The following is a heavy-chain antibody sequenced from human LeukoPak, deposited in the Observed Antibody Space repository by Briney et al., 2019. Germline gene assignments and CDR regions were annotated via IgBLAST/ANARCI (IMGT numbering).Heavy chain of an antibody. CDR3: AKDHSSLDFYFFYSMDV. D-gene: IGHD3-22*01. CDR1: GFSFSSYG. CDR2: FTASRGIT. V-gene: IGHV3-23*01. J-gene: IGHJ6*03. Sequence: PGGSLRLSCAASGFSFSSYGMSWVRQAPGKGLEWVSTFTASRGITNYADSVRGRFTISRDNSNNMMYLQMNSLRAEDTAVYYCAKDHSSLDFYFFYSMDVWGKGTTVTVSS.